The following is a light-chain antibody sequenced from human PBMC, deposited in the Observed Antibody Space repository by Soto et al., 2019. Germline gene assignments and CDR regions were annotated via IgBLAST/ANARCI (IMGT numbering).Light chain of an antibody. CDR1: QSISSL. J-gene: IGKJ1*01. CDR3: QEYNSYWT. Sequence: DIQMTQSPSTLSASVGDRVTITCRASQSISSLLAWYQQKPGKAPNLLIYKASTLESGVPSRFSGSGSGTEFTLTISSLRPDDFATYYCQEYNSYWTFGQGTEVEIK. CDR2: KAS. V-gene: IGKV1-5*03.